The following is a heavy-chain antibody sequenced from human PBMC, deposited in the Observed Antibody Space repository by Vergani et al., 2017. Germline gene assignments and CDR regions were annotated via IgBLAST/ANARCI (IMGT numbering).Heavy chain of an antibody. D-gene: IGHD6-6*01. Sequence: QVQLQELGPGLVKPSETLSLTCTVSGGSISSYYWGWIRQPPGKGLEWIGSIYYSGSTYYNPSLKSRVTISVDTSKNQFSLKLSSVTAADTAVYYCARTRRAYSSSHTLGYWGQGTLVTVSS. CDR2: IYYSGST. V-gene: IGHV4-39*01. CDR3: ARTRRAYSSSHTLGY. CDR1: GGSISSYY. J-gene: IGHJ4*02.